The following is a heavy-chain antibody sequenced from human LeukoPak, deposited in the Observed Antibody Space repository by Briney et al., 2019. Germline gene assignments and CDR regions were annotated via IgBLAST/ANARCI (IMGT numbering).Heavy chain of an antibody. J-gene: IGHJ6*02. Sequence: ASVKVSCKASGYTFSNYGISWVRQAPGQGLEWMGWISAYKGNTNYAQKLQGRVTMNTDTSTSTAYMGLRSLRSDDTAVYYCARSYYYDSSGYYYCYGMDVWGQGTTVTVSS. V-gene: IGHV1-18*01. CDR1: GYTFSNYG. D-gene: IGHD3-22*01. CDR3: ARSYYYDSSGYYYCYGMDV. CDR2: ISAYKGNT.